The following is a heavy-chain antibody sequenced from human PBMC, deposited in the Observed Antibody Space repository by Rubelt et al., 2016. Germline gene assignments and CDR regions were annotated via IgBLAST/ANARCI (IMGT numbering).Heavy chain of an antibody. CDR1: GGSISSYY. V-gene: IGHV4-59*01. D-gene: IGHD1-26*01. Sequence: QVQLQESGPGLVKPSETLSLTCTVSGGSISSYYWSWIRQPPGKGLEWIGYIYYSGSTNYNPSLKMRVTISVDTSKNQVSLRRSSVTAAETAVYYCARAVSGSYHDYWGQGTLVTVSS. CDR2: IYYSGST. CDR3: ARAVSGSYHDY. J-gene: IGHJ4*02.